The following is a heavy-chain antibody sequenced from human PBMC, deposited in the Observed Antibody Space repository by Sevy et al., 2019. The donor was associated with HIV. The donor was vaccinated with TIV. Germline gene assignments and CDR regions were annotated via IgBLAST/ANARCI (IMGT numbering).Heavy chain of an antibody. Sequence: GGSLRLSCAASGFTFSDYYMSWIRQAPGKGLEWISYISGSSSAIVYADSVKGRFAISWNNAKNSLYLHMDNLRAEDTAVYFCVGRPYSSAYSWAYHFDYWGQGTLVTVSS. J-gene: IGHJ4*02. V-gene: IGHV3-11*01. CDR2: ISGSSSAI. D-gene: IGHD3-16*01. CDR1: GFTFSDYY. CDR3: VGRPYSSAYSWAYHFDY.